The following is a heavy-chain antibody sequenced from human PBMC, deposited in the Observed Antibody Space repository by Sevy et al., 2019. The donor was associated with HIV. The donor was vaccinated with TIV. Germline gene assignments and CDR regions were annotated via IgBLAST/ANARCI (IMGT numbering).Heavy chain of an antibody. CDR1: GGSISSGDYY. Sequence: SETLSLTCTVSGGSISSGDYYWSWIRQPPGKGLEWIGYIYYSGSTYYNPSLKSRVTISVDTSKNQFSLKLSSVTAADTAVYYCARDGSVYYYYGMDVWGQWTTVTVSS. CDR3: ARDGSVYYYYGMDV. V-gene: IGHV4-30-4*01. J-gene: IGHJ6*02. CDR2: IYYSGST.